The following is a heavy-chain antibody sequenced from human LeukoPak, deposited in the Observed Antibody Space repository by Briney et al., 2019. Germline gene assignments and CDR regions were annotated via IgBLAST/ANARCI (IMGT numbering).Heavy chain of an antibody. J-gene: IGHJ4*02. Sequence: GGSLRLSCAASGFTFSLYSMNWVRQAPGKGLEWVSYITSGSSTIYYADSVKGRFTISRDNAKNSLFLQMNSLRAEDTAVYYCARDGGGDYWGQGTLVTVSS. CDR2: ITSGSSTI. V-gene: IGHV3-48*01. CDR1: GFTFSLYS. D-gene: IGHD3-16*01. CDR3: ARDGGGDY.